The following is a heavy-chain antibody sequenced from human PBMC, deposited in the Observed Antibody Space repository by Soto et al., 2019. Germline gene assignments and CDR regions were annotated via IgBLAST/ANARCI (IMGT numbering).Heavy chain of an antibody. CDR3: ARVEEGRYNWNYFSYYYYMDV. J-gene: IGHJ6*03. CDR2: ISSSSSYI. CDR1: GFTFSSYS. V-gene: IGHV3-21*04. Sequence: GSLRLSCAASGFTFSSYSMNWVRQAPGKGLEWVSSISSSSSYIYYADSVKGRFTISRDNAKNSLYLQMNSLRAEDTAVYYCARVEEGRYNWNYFSYYYYMDVWGKGTTVTVPS. D-gene: IGHD1-7*01.